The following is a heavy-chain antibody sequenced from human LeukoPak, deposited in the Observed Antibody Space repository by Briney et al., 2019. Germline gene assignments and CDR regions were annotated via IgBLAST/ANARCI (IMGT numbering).Heavy chain of an antibody. D-gene: IGHD6-13*01. CDR1: GGSISSGSYY. V-gene: IGHV4-61*01. CDR2: IYYSGST. Sequence: TSETLSLTCTVSGGSISSGSYYWSWIRQPPGKGLEWIGYIYYSGSTNYNPSLKSRVTISVDTSKNQFSLKLSSVTAADTAVYYCARGLLSGADSWWPFDYWGQGTLVTVSS. J-gene: IGHJ4*02. CDR3: ARGLLSGADSWWPFDY.